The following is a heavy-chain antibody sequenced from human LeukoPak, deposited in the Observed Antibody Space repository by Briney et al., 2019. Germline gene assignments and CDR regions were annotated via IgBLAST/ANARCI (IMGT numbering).Heavy chain of an antibody. J-gene: IGHJ6*03. CDR3: ARDGYPCSSTSCYASESYYYMDV. Sequence: ASVKVSCKASGYTFTGYYMHWVRQAPGQGLEWMGWINPNSGGTNYAQKFQGRVTMTRDTSISTAYMELSRLRSDDTAVYYCARDGYPCSSTSCYASESYYYMDVWGKGTTVTVSS. V-gene: IGHV1-2*02. CDR2: INPNSGGT. CDR1: GYTFTGYY. D-gene: IGHD2-2*01.